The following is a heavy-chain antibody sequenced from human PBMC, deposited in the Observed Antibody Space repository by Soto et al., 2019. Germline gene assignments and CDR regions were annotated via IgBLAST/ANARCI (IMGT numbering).Heavy chain of an antibody. J-gene: IGHJ3*02. CDR3: AKDRRDGPLLRYFDQEDAFDI. D-gene: IGHD3-9*01. CDR2: ISGSGGST. V-gene: IGHV3-23*01. Sequence: EVQLLESGGGLVQPGGSLRLSCAASGFTFSSYAMSWVRQAPGKGLEWVSAISGSGGSTYYADSVKGRFTISRDNSKNTLYLQMNSLRAEDTAVYYCAKDRRDGPLLRYFDQEDAFDIWGQGTMVTVSS. CDR1: GFTFSSYA.